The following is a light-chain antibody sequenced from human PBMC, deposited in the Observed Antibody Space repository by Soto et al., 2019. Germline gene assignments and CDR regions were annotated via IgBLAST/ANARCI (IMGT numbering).Light chain of an antibody. Sequence: QSASSVSGTEGDRGTITCRASQGVXTDFNWYQQKPGKAPKFLXPPASTLYSGGPSRLSGSGSGTDFTRTISSLQPEDFATYDCQHSSTPTWPFGQGTKLDIK. CDR1: QGVXTD. J-gene: IGKJ1*01. CDR2: PAS. CDR3: QHSSTPTWP. V-gene: IGKV1-39*01.